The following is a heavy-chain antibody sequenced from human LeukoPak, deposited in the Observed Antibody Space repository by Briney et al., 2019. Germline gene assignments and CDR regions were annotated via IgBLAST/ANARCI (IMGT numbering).Heavy chain of an antibody. D-gene: IGHD5-18*01. CDR3: ARSISYGSAFDI. V-gene: IGHV4-31*03. CDR2: IYYSGNT. CDR1: GGSISSSSYY. J-gene: IGHJ3*02. Sequence: SETLSLTCTVSGGSISSSSYYWSWIRQHPGKGLEWIGYIYYSGNTYYNPSLKSRVTISVDTSKSQFSLKLSSVTAADTAVYFCARSISYGSAFDIWGQGTMVTVSS.